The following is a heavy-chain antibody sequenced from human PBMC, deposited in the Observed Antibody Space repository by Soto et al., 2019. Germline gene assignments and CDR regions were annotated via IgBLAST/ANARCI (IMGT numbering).Heavy chain of an antibody. CDR1: GYTFTGYY. Sequence: SVKVSCKACGYTFTGYYMHWVRQAPGQGLEWMGWINPNSGGTNYAQKFQGRVTMTRDTSISTAYMELSRLRSDDTAVYYCARRLGSGYFNWFDPWGQGTLVTVSS. V-gene: IGHV1-2*02. CDR3: ARRLGSGYFNWFDP. J-gene: IGHJ5*02. D-gene: IGHD3-22*01. CDR2: INPNSGGT.